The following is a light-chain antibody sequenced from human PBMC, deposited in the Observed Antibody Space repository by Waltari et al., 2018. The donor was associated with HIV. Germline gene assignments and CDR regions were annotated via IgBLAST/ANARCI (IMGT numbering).Light chain of an antibody. V-gene: IGLV1-47*01. Sequence: QSVVTQSPSASGTPGQSVTISCSGSSSNIGSNNVFWYQHLPGTAPKLLISRYNRRASGVPYRFSGSRCVTSASLAISGLRSEDEAVYYCVVWDDSLSGVVFGGGTSLTVL. CDR3: VVWDDSLSGVV. J-gene: IGLJ2*01. CDR1: SSNIGSNN. CDR2: RYN.